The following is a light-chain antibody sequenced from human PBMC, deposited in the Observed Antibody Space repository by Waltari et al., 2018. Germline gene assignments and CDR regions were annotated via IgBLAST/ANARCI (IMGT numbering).Light chain of an antibody. CDR2: RNN. V-gene: IGLV1-47*01. CDR3: AAWDDSLSGWV. CDR1: SSNIRSNY. Sequence: QSLLTQPPPASGTPGPRVTIPCSGSSSNIRSNYVYWYQQLPGTAPKLPIYRNNQRPSVVPDRFSGSNSGTSASLAISGLRSEDDSDYYCAAWDDSLSGWVFGGGTKLTVL. J-gene: IGLJ3*02.